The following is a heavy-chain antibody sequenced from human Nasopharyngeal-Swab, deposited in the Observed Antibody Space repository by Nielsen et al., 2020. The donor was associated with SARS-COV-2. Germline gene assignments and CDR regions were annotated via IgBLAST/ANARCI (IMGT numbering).Heavy chain of an antibody. CDR3: ARAGGAYCGGDCYYYYGMDV. V-gene: IGHV3-33*01. D-gene: IGHD2-21*02. CDR2: IWYDGSNK. J-gene: IGHJ6*02. CDR1: GFTFSSYG. Sequence: GESLKISCAASGFTFSSYGMHWVRQAPGKGLEWVAVIWYDGSNKYYADSVKGRFTISRDNSKNSLYLQMNSLRAEDTAVYYCARAGGAYCGGDCYYYYGMDVWGQGTTVTVSS.